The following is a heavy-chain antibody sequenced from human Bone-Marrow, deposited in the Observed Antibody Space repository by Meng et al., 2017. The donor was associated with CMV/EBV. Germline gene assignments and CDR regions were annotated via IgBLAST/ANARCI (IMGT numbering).Heavy chain of an antibody. D-gene: IGHD3-22*01. J-gene: IGHJ4*02. Sequence: SETLSLTCTVSGGSISSYYWSWIRQPPGKGLEWIGYIYYSGSTNYNPSLKSRVTISVDTSKNQFSLKLSSVTAADTAVYYCARDPGERYYYDSSGYYDYWARERWSPSPQ. CDR3: ARDPGERYYYDSSGYYDY. CDR1: GGSISSYY. CDR2: IYYSGST. V-gene: IGHV4-59*01.